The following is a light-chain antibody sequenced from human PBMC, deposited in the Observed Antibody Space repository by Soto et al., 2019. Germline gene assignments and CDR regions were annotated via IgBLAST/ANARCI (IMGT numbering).Light chain of an antibody. J-gene: IGKJ3*01. V-gene: IGKV3-15*01. CDR1: QSVSSY. CDR2: AGS. CDR3: QQYDNWPFT. Sequence: EIVLTQSPATLSLSPGERATLSCRASQSVSSYLAWYQRKPGQAPRLLIHAGSTRATGIPARFSGSGSGTEFTLTISSLQSEDFAVYYCQQYDNWPFTFGPGTKVDIK.